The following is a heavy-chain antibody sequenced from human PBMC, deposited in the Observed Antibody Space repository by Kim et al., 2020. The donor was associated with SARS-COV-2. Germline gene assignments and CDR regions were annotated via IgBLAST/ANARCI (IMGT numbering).Heavy chain of an antibody. Sequence: SETLSLTCTVSGGSISSYYWSWIRQPPGKGLEWIGYIYYSGSTNYNPSLKSRVTISVDTSKNQFSLKLSSVTTADTAVYYCARAKWVPAAPSRAVAARNALLFDYCAQGTLVYVSS. V-gene: IGHV4-59*01. J-gene: IGHJ4*02. CDR3: ARAKWVPAAPSRAVAARNALLFDY. CDR1: GGSISSYY. D-gene: IGHD2-2*01. CDR2: IYYSGST.